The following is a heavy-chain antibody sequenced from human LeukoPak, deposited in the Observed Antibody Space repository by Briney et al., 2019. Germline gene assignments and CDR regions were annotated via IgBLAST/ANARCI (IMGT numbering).Heavy chain of an antibody. Sequence: PGGSLRLSCAASGFIFSSNYMQWVRQAPGKGLVWVSRINPEGTSTTYADSVKGRFTISRDNAKNTVYLQMNSLRAEDTAVYYCATVTSGHWGQGILVTVSS. J-gene: IGHJ4*02. CDR2: INPEGTST. D-gene: IGHD4-17*01. V-gene: IGHV3-74*01. CDR3: ATVTSGH. CDR1: GFIFSSNY.